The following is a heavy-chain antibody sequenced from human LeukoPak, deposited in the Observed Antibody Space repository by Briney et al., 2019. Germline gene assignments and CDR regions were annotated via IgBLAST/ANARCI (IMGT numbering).Heavy chain of an antibody. CDR1: GYTFTGYY. CDR2: INPSGGST. J-gene: IGHJ3*02. V-gene: IGHV1-46*01. Sequence: ASVKVSCKASGYTFTGYYMHWVRQAPGQGLEWMGIINPSGGSTTYAQKFQGRLTMTSDTSTSTVYMELSSLRSEDTAVYYCARSSAYYNEADMWGQGTMVTVSS. D-gene: IGHD3-9*01. CDR3: ARSSAYYNEADM.